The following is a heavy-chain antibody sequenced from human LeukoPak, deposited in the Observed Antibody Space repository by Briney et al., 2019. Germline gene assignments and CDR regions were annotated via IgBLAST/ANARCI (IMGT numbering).Heavy chain of an antibody. Sequence: GASVKVSCKASGGTFSSYAISWVRQAPGQGLEWMGGIIPIFGTANYAQKLQGRVTMTTDTSTSTAYMELRSLRSDDTAVYYCARGEYDSSGYYYATSYYFDYWGQGTLVTVSS. CDR2: IIPIFGTA. D-gene: IGHD3-22*01. V-gene: IGHV1-69*05. CDR3: ARGEYDSSGYYYATSYYFDY. J-gene: IGHJ4*02. CDR1: GGTFSSYA.